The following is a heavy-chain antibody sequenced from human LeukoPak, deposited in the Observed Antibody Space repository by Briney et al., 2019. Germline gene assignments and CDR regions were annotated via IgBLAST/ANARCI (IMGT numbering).Heavy chain of an antibody. CDR1: GGSISSGGYS. CDR3: ARARGAANRYFDY. CDR2: IYHSGST. V-gene: IGHV4-30-2*01. J-gene: IGHJ4*02. Sequence: SQTLSLTCAVSGGSISSGGYSWSWIRQPPGKGLEWIGYIYHSGSTYYNPSLKSRVTISVDRSKNQFSLKLSSVTAADTAVYCCARARGAANRYFDYWGQGTLVTVSS. D-gene: IGHD3-10*01.